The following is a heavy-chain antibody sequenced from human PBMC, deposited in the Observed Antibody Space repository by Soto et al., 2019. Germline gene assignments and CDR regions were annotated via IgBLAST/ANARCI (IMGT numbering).Heavy chain of an antibody. CDR3: ARASPVVTDV. V-gene: IGHV4-30-4*01. D-gene: IGHD5-18*01. Sequence: TLEILSLTCTVSGDSISSCDYYWSWNRQPPGKGLEWIGYIYYSGSTYYNPSLKSRVTISVDTSKNQFSLKLSSVTAADTAVYYCARASPVVTDVWGQGTTVTVSS. CDR1: GDSISSCDYY. J-gene: IGHJ6*02. CDR2: IYYSGST.